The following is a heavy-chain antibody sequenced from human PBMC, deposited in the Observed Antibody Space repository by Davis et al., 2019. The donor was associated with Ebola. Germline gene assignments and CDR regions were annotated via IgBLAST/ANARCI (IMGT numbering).Heavy chain of an antibody. D-gene: IGHD2-8*02. CDR3: ARDRIYCTGGTNCYNYGMDV. CDR2: IYYTGDT. Sequence: MPSETLSLTCAVSGAGSVSTSVWWSWVRQPPGRGLEWIGEIYYTGDTNYNPSLKSRVTMSVDKSKSQFSLNLNSVTAADTAVYYCARDRIYCTGGTNCYNYGMDVWGQGTTVTVSS. J-gene: IGHJ6*02. CDR1: GAGSVSTSVW. V-gene: IGHV4-4*02.